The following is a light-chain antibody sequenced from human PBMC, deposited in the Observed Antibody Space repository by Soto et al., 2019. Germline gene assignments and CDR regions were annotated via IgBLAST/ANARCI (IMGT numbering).Light chain of an antibody. V-gene: IGKV3-11*01. CDR3: QQRSNWPRLT. CDR1: QSVSGN. J-gene: IGKJ4*01. CDR2: DAS. Sequence: EIVMTQPPATLSVSPGERATLSCRASQSVSGNLAWYQQKPGQAPRLLIYDASNRATGVPSRFSGGGSGTDFTLTISSLEPEDFAVYYCQQRSNWPRLTFGGGTKVDIK.